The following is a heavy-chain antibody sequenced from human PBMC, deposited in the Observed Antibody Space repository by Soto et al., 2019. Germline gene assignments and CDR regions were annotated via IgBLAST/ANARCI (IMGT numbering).Heavy chain of an antibody. CDR2: ISGSGGST. Sequence: EVQLLESGGGLVQPGGSLRLSCAASGFTFSSYAMSWVRQAPGKGLEWVSAISGSGGSTYYADSVKGRFTISRDNSKNTLYLQMNSLRAEDTAVYYCANLAAAGPYYYGMDVWRQGTTVTVSS. V-gene: IGHV3-23*01. CDR3: ANLAAAGPYYYGMDV. D-gene: IGHD6-13*01. J-gene: IGHJ6*02. CDR1: GFTFSSYA.